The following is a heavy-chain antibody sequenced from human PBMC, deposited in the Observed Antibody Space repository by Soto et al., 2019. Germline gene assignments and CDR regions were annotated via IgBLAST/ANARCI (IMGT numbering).Heavy chain of an antibody. D-gene: IGHD4-4*01. CDR2: IIPIFGTA. V-gene: IGHV1-69*13. J-gene: IGHJ6*01. Sequence: AASVKVSCKASGGTFSSYAISWVRQAPGQGLEWMGGIIPIFGTANYAQKFQGRVTITADESTSTAYMELSSLRSEDTAVYYCARDRDYSHLTYYYYGMDVWGQGTTVTVS. CDR3: ARDRDYSHLTYYYYGMDV. CDR1: GGTFSSYA.